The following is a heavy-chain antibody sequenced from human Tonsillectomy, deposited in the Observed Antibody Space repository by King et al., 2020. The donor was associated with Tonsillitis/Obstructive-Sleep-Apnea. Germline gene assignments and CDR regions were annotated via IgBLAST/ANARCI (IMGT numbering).Heavy chain of an antibody. D-gene: IGHD2-2*02. CDR3: AREGYCSSTSCYMGPDYSYYYDMDV. J-gene: IGHJ6*02. CDR1: GGTFSSYG. CDR2: IIPINGIA. Sequence: QLVQSGAEVKKPGSSVKVSCKASGGTFSSYGISWVRQAPGEGLEWMGGIIPINGIANYAQKFQGRVTITADKSTSTAYMELSSLRSEDTAVYYCAREGYCSSTSCYMGPDYSYYYDMDVWGQGTTVTVSS. V-gene: IGHV1-69*10.